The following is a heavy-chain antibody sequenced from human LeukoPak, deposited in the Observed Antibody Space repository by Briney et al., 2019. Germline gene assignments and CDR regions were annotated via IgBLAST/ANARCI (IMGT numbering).Heavy chain of an antibody. CDR3: ARAIIMVRGVDY. D-gene: IGHD3-10*01. CDR1: GYTFTGYY. V-gene: IGHV1-2*02. Sequence: ASVKVSCKASGYTFTGYYMHWVRQAPGRGLEWMGWINPNTGGTNYAQKFQGRVTMTRDTSISTAYMELSRLRSDDTAVYYCARAIIMVRGVDYWGQGTLVTVSS. J-gene: IGHJ4*02. CDR2: INPNTGGT.